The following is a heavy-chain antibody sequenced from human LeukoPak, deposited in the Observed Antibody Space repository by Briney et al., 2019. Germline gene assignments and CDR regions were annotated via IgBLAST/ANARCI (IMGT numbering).Heavy chain of an antibody. V-gene: IGHV1-2*02. CDR2: IDPNSGGT. Sequence: ASVKVSCKTSGYSFTDYYMHWVRQAPGQGLEWMGWIDPNSGGTSSAQRFQGRVTMTRDTSITTVYMEVSWLTSDDTAIYYCARADRLDGGPYLIGPWGQGTLVTVSS. CDR1: GYSFTDYY. J-gene: IGHJ5*02. CDR3: ARADRLDGGPYLIGP. D-gene: IGHD2-21*01.